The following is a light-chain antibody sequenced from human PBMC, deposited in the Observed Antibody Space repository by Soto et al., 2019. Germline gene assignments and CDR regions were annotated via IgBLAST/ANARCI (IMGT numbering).Light chain of an antibody. CDR2: GAS. CDR3: QQYMSSVT. Sequence: EIVLTQSPGSLSLSPGQRATLSCRASQSVDTTFFAWYQKKPGQAPRLLIYGASKRATGIPARFSGSGSGKDFTLIISRLEPEDFAVYYCQQYMSSVTFGQGTKVEIK. J-gene: IGKJ1*01. CDR1: QSVDTTF. V-gene: IGKV3-20*01.